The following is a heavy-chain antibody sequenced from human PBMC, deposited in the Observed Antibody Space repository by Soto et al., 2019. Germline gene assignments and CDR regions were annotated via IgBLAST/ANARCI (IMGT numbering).Heavy chain of an antibody. CDR1: GNSISRYY. CDR3: AKDPGSITIFGVSVMDV. Sequence: PDTLSVTRYDSGNSISRYYWNWIRQPTGKGLEWLGYIYYSGSDIYKPPLRSRVTISVDTSKDQFSLNLSSVPAADTAVYYCAKDPGSITIFGVSVMDVGGRGTTVSVS. CDR2: IYYSGSD. J-gene: IGHJ6*02. D-gene: IGHD3-3*01. V-gene: IGHV4-59*12.